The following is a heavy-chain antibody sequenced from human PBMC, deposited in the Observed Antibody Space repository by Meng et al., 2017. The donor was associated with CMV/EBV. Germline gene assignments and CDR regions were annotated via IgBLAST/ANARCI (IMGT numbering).Heavy chain of an antibody. CDR2: IKNDGSER. V-gene: IGHV3-7*02. J-gene: IGHJ4*02. CDR3: RLGHYSQD. CDR1: GLPISNYW. D-gene: IGHD4-17*01. Sequence: LLEFGGGLVQPGGSLGLSCAASGLPISNYWMSWVRQAPGKGLEWVANIKNDGSERYYVDSVKGRFSISRDNADNSLYLQMNNLRAEDTAVYYCRLGHYSQDWGQGTLVTVSS.